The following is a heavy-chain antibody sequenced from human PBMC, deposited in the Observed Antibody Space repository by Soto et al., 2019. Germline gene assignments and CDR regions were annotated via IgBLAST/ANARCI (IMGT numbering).Heavy chain of an antibody. CDR3: ARRDGYNFNWLDS. CDR1: GYTFATYD. J-gene: IGHJ5*01. V-gene: IGHV1-8*01. CDR2: MNPNSDNT. Sequence: QVQLVQSGAEVKTPGASVKVSCKASGYTFATYDINWVRQAPGQGLEWMGWMNPNSDNTGYAQKFQGRLTMTRDTALSVAHMELSSLRNEDTTVYYCARRDGYNFNWLDSWGQGTLVTVSA. D-gene: IGHD1-20*01.